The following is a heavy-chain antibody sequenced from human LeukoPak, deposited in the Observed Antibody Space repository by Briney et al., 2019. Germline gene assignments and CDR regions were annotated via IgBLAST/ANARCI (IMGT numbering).Heavy chain of an antibody. V-gene: IGHV3-30-3*01. CDR3: ARPYSTSWSSGWYFDL. J-gene: IGHJ2*01. Sequence: GKSLRLSCAASGFTFSSYSMHWVRQAPGKGLEWLAIISYDGSNQHYGDSVKGRFTISRDNSKNTLHLQMSSLRPEDTAVYYCARPYSTSWSSGWYFDLWGRGTLVSVSS. CDR1: GFTFSSYS. D-gene: IGHD2-2*01. CDR2: ISYDGSNQ.